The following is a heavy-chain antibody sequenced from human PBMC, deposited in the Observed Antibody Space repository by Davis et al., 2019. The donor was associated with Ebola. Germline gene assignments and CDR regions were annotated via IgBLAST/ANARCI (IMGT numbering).Heavy chain of an antibody. D-gene: IGHD3-3*01. J-gene: IGHJ5*02. CDR1: GFTFSSYS. CDR3: ARMPGGYDFWSGYIGP. CDR2: ISSSSSTI. V-gene: IGHV3-48*02. Sequence: PGGSLRLSCAASGFTFSSYSMNWVRQAPGKGLEWVSSISSSSSTIYYADSVKGRFTISRDNAKNSLYLQMNSLRNEDTAVYYCARMPGGYDFWSGYIGPWGQGTLVTVSS.